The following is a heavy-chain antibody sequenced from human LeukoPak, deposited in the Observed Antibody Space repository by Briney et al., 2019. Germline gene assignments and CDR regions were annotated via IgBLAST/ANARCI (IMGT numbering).Heavy chain of an antibody. V-gene: IGHV4-34*01. CDR3: ARGLLYYEDAFDI. CDR2: INHSGST. Sequence: PSETLSLTCAVYGGSFSGYYWSWIRQPPGKGLEWIGKINHSGSTNYNPSLKSRVTISVDTSKNQFSLKLSSVTAADTAVYYCARGLLYYEDAFDIWGQGTMVTVSS. D-gene: IGHD3-22*01. CDR1: GGSFSGYY. J-gene: IGHJ3*02.